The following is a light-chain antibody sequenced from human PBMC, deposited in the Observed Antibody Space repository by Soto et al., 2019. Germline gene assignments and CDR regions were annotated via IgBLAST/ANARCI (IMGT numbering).Light chain of an antibody. J-gene: IGKJ4*01. CDR1: QSVSSRY. CDR2: RVS. Sequence: EIVLTQSPGTLSLSPGERATLSCRASQSVSSRYFALYQQKPGQAPRLLIYRVSSRATGIPYRFSGSGSGTDFTLTISRLEPEDFAVYYCQQYGNVPLTFGGGTKV. CDR3: QQYGNVPLT. V-gene: IGKV3-20*01.